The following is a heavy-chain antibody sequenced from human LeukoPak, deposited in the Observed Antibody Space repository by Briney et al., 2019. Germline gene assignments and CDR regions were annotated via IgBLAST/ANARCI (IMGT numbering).Heavy chain of an antibody. CDR3: AKDRGLVGATPSNFDS. D-gene: IGHD1-26*01. J-gene: IGHJ4*02. V-gene: IGHV3-23*01. CDR2: INGSGGRT. CDR1: GFTFDSYA. Sequence: GGSLRLSCVASGFTFDSYAMNWARQAPGGGLEWVSGINGSGGRTYYADSVKGRYNISRDNSKNTVYVQMNILRAEDTAIYYCAKDRGLVGATPSNFDSWGQGTLVTVSS.